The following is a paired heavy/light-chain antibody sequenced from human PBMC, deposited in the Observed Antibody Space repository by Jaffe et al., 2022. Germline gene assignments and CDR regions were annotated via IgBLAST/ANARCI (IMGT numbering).Heavy chain of an antibody. Sequence: QVQLVQSGAEVKKPGASVKVSCRASGYTFTDYYIHWVRQAPGQGLEWMGWIITNSGGTNYAQKFQGRVTMTRDTSISTAYMELNWLTSDDTAVYYCARGNFKTVLRGVVTDRLYYFDSWGQGTLVTVSS. J-gene: IGHJ4*03. V-gene: IGHV1-2*02. CDR2: IITNSGGT. CDR3: ARGNFKTVLRGVVTDRLYYFDS. CDR1: GYTFTDYY. D-gene: IGHD3-10*01.
Light chain of an antibody. J-gene: IGKJ2*01. CDR3: QQTYSTPYT. CDR1: QSITIY. Sequence: DIQMTQSPSSLSASVGDRVTITCRASQSITIYLNWYQQKPGKAPKVLIYAASSLQSGVPSRFSGSGSGTDFTLTISSLQPEDFAAYYCQQTYSTPYTFGQGTNLEIK. V-gene: IGKV1-39*01. CDR2: AAS.